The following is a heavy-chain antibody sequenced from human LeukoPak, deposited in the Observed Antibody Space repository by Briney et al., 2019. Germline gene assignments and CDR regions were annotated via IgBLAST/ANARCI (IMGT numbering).Heavy chain of an antibody. CDR1: GFTFSTYA. V-gene: IGHV3-21*01. CDR3: AREIWGYWYLDL. CDR2: ISGSDTFK. D-gene: IGHD7-27*01. J-gene: IGHJ2*01. Sequence: PGGSLRLSCAASGFTFSTYAFDWVRQAPGKGLERVSSISGSDTFKFYADSVKGRFTISKDNANTSLHLQMNDLRAEDTAVYYCAREIWGYWYLDLWGRGTLVTVSS.